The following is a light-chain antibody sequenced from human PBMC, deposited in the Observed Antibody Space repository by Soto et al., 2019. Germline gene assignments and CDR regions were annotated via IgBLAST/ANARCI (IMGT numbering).Light chain of an antibody. V-gene: IGLV7-43*01. J-gene: IGLJ3*02. Sequence: QTVVTQEPSLTVSPGGTVNLTCASSTGAITSDYHPNWFQQKPGQAPRSLIYSTGNKHSCTPARFSGSLLGGKAALTLSGVQPEDEAEYYCLLYYAGAPSFGGGTKLTVL. CDR1: TGAITSDYH. CDR2: STG. CDR3: LLYYAGAPS.